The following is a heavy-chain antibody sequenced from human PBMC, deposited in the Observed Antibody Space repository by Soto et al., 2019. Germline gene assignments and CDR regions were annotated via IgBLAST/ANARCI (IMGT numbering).Heavy chain of an antibody. V-gene: IGHV1-69*13. CDR3: ASSWVAIQTQYGMDV. D-gene: IGHD2-2*01. J-gene: IGHJ6*02. Sequence: GASVKVSCKASGGTFSSYAISWVRQAPGQGLEWMGGIIPIFGTANYAQKFQGRVTITADESTSTAYMELSSLRSEDTAVYSCASSWVAIQTQYGMDVWGQGTTVTVSS. CDR2: IIPIFGTA. CDR1: GGTFSSYA.